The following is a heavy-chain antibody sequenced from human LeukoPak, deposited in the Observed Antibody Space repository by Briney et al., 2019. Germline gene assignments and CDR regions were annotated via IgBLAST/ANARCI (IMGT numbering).Heavy chain of an antibody. Sequence: SVKVSCKASGYTFNGYYMHWVRHAPGQGLEWMGWINPNSGGTNYAQKFQGRVTMTRDTSISTAYMEMSRLRSDDTAVYYCASRCSGGSCCSTAVDYWGQGTLVTVSS. CDR1: GYTFNGYY. V-gene: IGHV1-2*02. D-gene: IGHD2-15*01. J-gene: IGHJ4*02. CDR2: INPNSGGT. CDR3: ASRCSGGSCCSTAVDY.